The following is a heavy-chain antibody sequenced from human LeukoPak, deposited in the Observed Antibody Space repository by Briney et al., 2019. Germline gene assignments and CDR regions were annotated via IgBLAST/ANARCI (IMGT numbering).Heavy chain of an antibody. Sequence: PSETLSLTCAVYGGSFSGYYWSWIRQPPGKGLEWIGEINHSGSTNYNPSLKSRVTISVDTSKNQFSLKLSSVTAADTAVYYCARSRPGAFYYDSSGYYLTAADLDYWGQGTLVTVSS. CDR1: GGSFSGYY. CDR2: INHSGST. V-gene: IGHV4-34*01. CDR3: ARSRPGAFYYDSSGYYLTAADLDY. J-gene: IGHJ4*02. D-gene: IGHD3-22*01.